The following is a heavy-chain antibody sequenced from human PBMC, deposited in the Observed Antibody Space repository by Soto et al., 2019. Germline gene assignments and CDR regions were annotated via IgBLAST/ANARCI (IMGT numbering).Heavy chain of an antibody. J-gene: IGHJ4*02. CDR3: ASQMDPADYFDY. CDR2: IYSGGST. Sequence: EVQLVESGGGLVQPGGSLRLSCAASGFTVSSNYMSWVRQAPGKGLEWVSVIYSGGSTYYADSVKGRFTISRDNSKNTLYLQMNSLSAEDTAVYYCASQMDPADYFDYWGQGTLVTVSS. V-gene: IGHV3-66*04. D-gene: IGHD2-8*01. CDR1: GFTVSSNY.